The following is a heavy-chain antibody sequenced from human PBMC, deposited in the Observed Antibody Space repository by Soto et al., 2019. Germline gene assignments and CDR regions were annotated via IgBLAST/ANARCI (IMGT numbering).Heavy chain of an antibody. Sequence: PGGSLRLSCAASGFTFSNAWMSWVRQAPGKGLEWVGRIKSKTDGGTTDYAAPVKGRFTISRDDSKNTLYLQMNSLKTEDTAVYYCSTLRVLLWIGEPDYWGQGTQVTVSS. J-gene: IGHJ4*02. CDR3: STLRVLLWIGEPDY. V-gene: IGHV3-15*01. CDR1: GFTFSNAW. D-gene: IGHD3-10*01. CDR2: IKSKTDGGTT.